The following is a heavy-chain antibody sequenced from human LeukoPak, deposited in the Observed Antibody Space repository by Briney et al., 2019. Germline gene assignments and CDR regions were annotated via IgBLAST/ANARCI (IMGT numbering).Heavy chain of an antibody. V-gene: IGHV1-69*04. D-gene: IGHD6-13*01. J-gene: IGHJ4*02. CDR2: IIPILGIA. Sequence: SVTVSFKASGGTFSSYAISWVRQAPGQGLEWMGRIIPILGIANYAQKFQGRVTITPDKSTSTAYMELSSLRSEDTAVYYCASIAAADSPIDYWGQGTLVTVSS. CDR3: ASIAAADSPIDY. CDR1: GGTFSSYA.